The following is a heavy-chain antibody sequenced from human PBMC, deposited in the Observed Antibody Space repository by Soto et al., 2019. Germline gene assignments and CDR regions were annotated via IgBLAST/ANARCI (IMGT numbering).Heavy chain of an antibody. D-gene: IGHD6-13*01. CDR2: INPTTTTT. V-gene: IGHV1-46*03. CDR3: ARDLYSSSWYVRAFDM. Sequence: QVHLVQSGAEVKKPGTSVKVSCKASEYTFSTYSLHWVRQAPGQGLEWMGVINPTTTTTTDARKFQGRVTMTRDTSTSTVYLELSSLRSEDTAVYYCARDLYSSSWYVRAFDMWGQGTMVTVSS. CDR1: EYTFSTYS. J-gene: IGHJ3*02.